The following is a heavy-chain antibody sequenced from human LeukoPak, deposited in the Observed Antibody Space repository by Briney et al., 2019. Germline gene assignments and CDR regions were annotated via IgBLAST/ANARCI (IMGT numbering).Heavy chain of an antibody. CDR2: ISAYNGNT. CDR1: GYTFTSYG. V-gene: IGHV1-18*01. Sequence: GASVKVSCKASGYTFTSYGISWVRQAPGQGLEWMGWISAYNGNTNYAQKLQGRVTMTTDTSTRTAYMELRSLRSDDTAVYYCARDLRSQLLYGHWYWFDPWGQGTLVTVSS. CDR3: ARDLRSQLLYGHWYWFDP. J-gene: IGHJ5*02. D-gene: IGHD2-2*02.